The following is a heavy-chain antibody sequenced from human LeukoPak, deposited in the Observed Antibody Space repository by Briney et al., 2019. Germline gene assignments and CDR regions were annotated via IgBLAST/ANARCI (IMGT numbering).Heavy chain of an antibody. CDR1: GGSISSSSYY. CDR3: ARLASITMIVVVITSDAFDI. J-gene: IGHJ3*02. D-gene: IGHD3-22*01. V-gene: IGHV4-39*01. Sequence: PSETLSLTCTVSGGSISSSSYYWGWIRQPPGKGLEWIGSIYYSGSTYYNPSLKSRVTISVDTSKNQFSLKLSSVTAADTAVYYCARLASITMIVVVITSDAFDIWSQGTMVTVSS. CDR2: IYYSGST.